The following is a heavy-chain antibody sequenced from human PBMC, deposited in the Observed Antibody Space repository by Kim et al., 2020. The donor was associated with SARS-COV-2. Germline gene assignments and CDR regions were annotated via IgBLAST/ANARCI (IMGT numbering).Heavy chain of an antibody. V-gene: IGHV3-33*01. D-gene: IGHD3-10*01. CDR1: GFTFSSYG. J-gene: IGHJ4*02. CDR3: ARCELQGVIIHPIDY. CDR2: IWYDGSNK. Sequence: GGSLRLSCAASGFTFSSYGMHWVRQAPGKGLEWVAVIWYDGSNKYYADSVKGRFTISRDNSKNTLYLQMNSLRAEDTAVYYCARCELQGVIIHPIDYWGQGTLVTVSS.